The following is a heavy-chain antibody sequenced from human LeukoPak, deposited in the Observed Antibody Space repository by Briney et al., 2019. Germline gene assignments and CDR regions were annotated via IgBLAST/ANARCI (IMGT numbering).Heavy chain of an antibody. CDR2: IIPMFGTA. V-gene: IGHV1-69*13. J-gene: IGHJ4*02. CDR1: SYTFTSYG. D-gene: IGHD4-17*01. CDR3: ARDDFGAYDGGF. Sequence: SVKVSCKASSYTFTSYGLSWVRQAPGQGLEWMGGIIPMFGTANYAQKFQGRVSITADESTTTAYMELSSLRSEDTAVYYCARDDFGAYDGGFWGQGTLVTVSS.